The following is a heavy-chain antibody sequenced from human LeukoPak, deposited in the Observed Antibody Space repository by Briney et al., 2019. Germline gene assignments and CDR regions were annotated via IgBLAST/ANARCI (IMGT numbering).Heavy chain of an antibody. CDR3: ARDHGMATILAKSNHFDF. Sequence: ASVKVSCKASGYTFTTYYMHWVRQAPGQGLEWMGIINPSGGTTFYAQKFQGRVTMTSDMSTSTVHMELSSLRSEDTAVYYCARDHGMATILAKSNHFDFWGQGTLVTVSS. J-gene: IGHJ4*02. CDR2: INPSGGTT. CDR1: GYTFTTYY. V-gene: IGHV1-46*01. D-gene: IGHD5-24*01.